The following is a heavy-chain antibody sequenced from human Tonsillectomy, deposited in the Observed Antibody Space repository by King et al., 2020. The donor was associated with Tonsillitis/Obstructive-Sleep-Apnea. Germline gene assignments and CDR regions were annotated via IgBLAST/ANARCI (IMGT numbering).Heavy chain of an antibody. CDR1: GGSISSSSYS. Sequence: QLQLQESGPGLVKPSETLSLTCTVSGGSISSSSYSWGWIRQPPGKGLEWIGIIYYSGSTYYNPSLKSRVTISADTSKNQFSLRLSSVTAADTAVYYCARQGRLNTPMPYAFDIWGQGTMVTVSS. D-gene: IGHD5-18*01. CDR3: ARQGRLNTPMPYAFDI. CDR2: IYYSGST. V-gene: IGHV4-39*01. J-gene: IGHJ3*02.